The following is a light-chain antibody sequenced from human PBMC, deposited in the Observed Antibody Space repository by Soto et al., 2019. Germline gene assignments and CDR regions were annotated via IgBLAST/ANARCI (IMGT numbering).Light chain of an antibody. CDR3: QQYYSYPLT. CDR2: AAS. Sequence: ALRMTQSPSSLSASTGDRVTITCRASQGISSYLAWYQQKPGKAPKLLIYAASTLQSGVPSRFSGSGSGTDFTLTISCLQSADFATYYCQQYYSYPLTFGQGTKLEIK. CDR1: QGISSY. J-gene: IGKJ2*01. V-gene: IGKV1-8*01.